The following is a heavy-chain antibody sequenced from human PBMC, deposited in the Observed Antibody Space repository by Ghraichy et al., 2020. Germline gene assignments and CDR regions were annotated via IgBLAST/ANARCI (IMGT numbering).Heavy chain of an antibody. V-gene: IGHV1-24*01. Sequence: ASVKVSCKVSGYTLTELSMHWVRQALGKGLEWMGGFDPEDGETIYAQKFQGRVTMTEDTSTDTAYMELSSLRSEDTAVYYCATDSPPKGILTGYYLHYWGQGTLVTVSS. D-gene: IGHD3-9*01. CDR1: GYTLTELS. CDR3: ATDSPPKGILTGYYLHY. J-gene: IGHJ4*02. CDR2: FDPEDGET.